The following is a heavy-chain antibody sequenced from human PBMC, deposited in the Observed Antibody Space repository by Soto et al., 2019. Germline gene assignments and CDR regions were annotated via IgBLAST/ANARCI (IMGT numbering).Heavy chain of an antibody. CDR1: GFTFSDYY. Sequence: PGGSLRLSCAASGFTFSDYYMSWIRQAPGKGLEWIGQINHSGSTNYNPSLKSRVTISLVTSKNQFSLELTSVTAADTAVYYCARGLFSENYYSGGWYYFDSWGQGTLVTVSS. V-gene: IGHV4-34*01. D-gene: IGHD1-26*01. CDR3: ARGLFSENYYSGGWYYFDS. CDR2: INHSGST. J-gene: IGHJ4*02.